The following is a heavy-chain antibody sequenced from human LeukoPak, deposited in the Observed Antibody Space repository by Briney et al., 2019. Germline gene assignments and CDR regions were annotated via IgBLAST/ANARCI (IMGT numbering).Heavy chain of an antibody. CDR1: GYTFTVYY. J-gene: IGHJ2*01. CDR2: INPNSGGT. D-gene: IGHD4-17*01. V-gene: IGHV1-2*02. CDR3: ARDGDYSAGYFDL. Sequence: ASVKVSCKASGYTFTVYYMHWVRQAPGQGLEWMGWINPNSGGTNYAQKFQGRVTMTRDTSISTAYMELSRLRSDDTAVYYCARDGDYSAGYFDLWGRGTLVTVSS.